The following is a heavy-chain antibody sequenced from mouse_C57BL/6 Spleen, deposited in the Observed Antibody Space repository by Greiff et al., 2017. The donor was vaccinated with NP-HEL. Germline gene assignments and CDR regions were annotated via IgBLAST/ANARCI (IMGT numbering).Heavy chain of an antibody. V-gene: IGHV3-6*01. CDR2: ISYDGSN. D-gene: IGHD1-1*01. CDR1: GYSITSGYY. CDR3: AREWAHYYDSRAGFAY. Sequence: VQLKESGPGLVKPSQSLSLTCSVTGYSITSGYYWNWIRQFPGNKLEWMGYISYDGSNNYNPSLKNRISITRDTSKNQFLLKLNSVTTEDTATYYCAREWAHYYDSRAGFAYWGQGTLVTVSA. J-gene: IGHJ3*01.